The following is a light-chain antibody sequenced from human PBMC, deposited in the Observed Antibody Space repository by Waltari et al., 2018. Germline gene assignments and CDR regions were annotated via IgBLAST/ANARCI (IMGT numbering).Light chain of an antibody. CDR2: DAS. CDR3: QQYNNWPTWT. CDR1: HRVKTN. J-gene: IGKJ1*01. Sequence: EVVMTQSPATLSVSPGERATLSCRASHRVKTNLAWYQPKPGQAPRLVIFDASTRATGIPARFSGSGSGTEFTLTISSLQPEDSAVYYCQQYNNWPTWTFGQGAKVEIK. V-gene: IGKV3-15*01.